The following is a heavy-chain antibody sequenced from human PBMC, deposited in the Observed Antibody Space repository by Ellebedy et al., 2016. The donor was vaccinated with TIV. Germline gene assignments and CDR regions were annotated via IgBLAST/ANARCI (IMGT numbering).Heavy chain of an antibody. V-gene: IGHV3-7*01. J-gene: IGHJ4*02. Sequence: GESLKTSCAASGFSFNSYWMIWVRQAPGKGLEWVANMRQDGSQINYGDSVKGRFTISRDNARDSLYLQMDSLKVEDTAVYYCARDFGHSGYDLLDYWGQGTLVTVSS. CDR1: GFSFNSYW. D-gene: IGHD5-12*01. CDR2: MRQDGSQI. CDR3: ARDFGHSGYDLLDY.